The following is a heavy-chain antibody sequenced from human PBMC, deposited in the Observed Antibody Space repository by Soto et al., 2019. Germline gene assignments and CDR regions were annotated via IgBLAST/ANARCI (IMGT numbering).Heavy chain of an antibody. V-gene: IGHV1-69*06. CDR2: IIPIFGTA. D-gene: IGHD5-18*01. CDR3: ARGRQLWSYYYYGMDV. J-gene: IGHJ6*02. Sequence: ASVKVSCKASGGTFSSYAISWVRQAPGQGLEWMGGIIPIFGTANYAQKFQGRVTITADKSTSTAYMELSSLRSEDTAVYYCARGRQLWSYYYYGMDVWGQGTTVTGSS. CDR1: GGTFSSYA.